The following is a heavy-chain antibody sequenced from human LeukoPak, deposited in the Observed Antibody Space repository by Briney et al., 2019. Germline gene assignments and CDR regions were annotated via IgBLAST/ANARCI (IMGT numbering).Heavy chain of an antibody. D-gene: IGHD3-10*01. CDR3: ARGSYYGPSPDY. V-gene: IGHV3-23*01. J-gene: IGHJ4*02. CDR1: GFTFSSYA. Sequence: PGGSLRLSCAASGFTFSSYAMSWVRQAPGKGLEWVSAIRGSGGGTNYGDSVKGRFTISRDNAKNSLYLQMNSLRAEDTAVYYCARGSYYGPSPDYWGQGTLVTVSS. CDR2: IRGSGGGT.